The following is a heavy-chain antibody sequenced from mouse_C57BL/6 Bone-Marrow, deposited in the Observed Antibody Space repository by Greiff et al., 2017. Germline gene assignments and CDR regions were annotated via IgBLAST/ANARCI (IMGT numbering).Heavy chain of an antibody. CDR3: ARERGYYSNYVAD. CDR2: IYPRSGNT. V-gene: IGHV1-81*01. CDR1: GYTFTSYG. J-gene: IGHJ3*01. D-gene: IGHD2-5*01. Sequence: QVQLKESGAELARPGASVKLSCKASGYTFTSYGISWVKQRTGQGLEWIGEIYPRSGNTYYNEKFKGKATLTADKSSSTAYMELRSLTSEDSAVYFCARERGYYSNYVADWGQGTLVTVSA.